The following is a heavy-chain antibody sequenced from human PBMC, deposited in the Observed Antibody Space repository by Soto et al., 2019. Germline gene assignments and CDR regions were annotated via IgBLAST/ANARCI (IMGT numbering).Heavy chain of an antibody. Sequence: GGSLRLSCAASGFTFSSYSISWVRQTPWKGLEWVSAISGSGVSTYYADSVRGRFTISRDNSKNTLYLQMNSLRAEDTAVYYCAKVPPDGSGSNNWFDPWGRGTLVTVSS. CDR1: GFTFSSYS. V-gene: IGHV3-23*01. CDR2: ISGSGVST. D-gene: IGHD3-10*01. J-gene: IGHJ5*02. CDR3: AKVPPDGSGSNNWFDP.